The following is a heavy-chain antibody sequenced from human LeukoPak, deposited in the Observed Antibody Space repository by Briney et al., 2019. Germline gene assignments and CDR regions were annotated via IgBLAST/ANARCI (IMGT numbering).Heavy chain of an antibody. CDR2: INPNSGGT. J-gene: IGHJ3*02. CDR3: ARVFRVFWTEADAFDI. V-gene: IGHV1-2*06. Sequence: ASVKVSCKASGYTFTGYYTHWVRQAPGQGLEWMGRINPNSGGTNYAQKFQGRVTMTRDTSISTAYMELSRLRSDDTAVYYCARVFRVFWTEADAFDIWGQGTMVTVSS. D-gene: IGHD3/OR15-3a*01. CDR1: GYTFTGYY.